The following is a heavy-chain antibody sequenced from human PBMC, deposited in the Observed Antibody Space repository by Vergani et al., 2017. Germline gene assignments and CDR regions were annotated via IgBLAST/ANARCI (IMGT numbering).Heavy chain of an antibody. CDR2: ISYDGSNK. Sequence: QVQLVESGGGVVQPGRSLRLSCAASGFTFSSYGMHWVRQAPGKGLEWVAVISYDGSNKYYADSVKGRLTISRDNSKNTLYLQMNSLRAEDTAVYYCAKGYDFQDSYFDYWGQGTLVTVSS. CDR3: AKGYDFQDSYFDY. D-gene: IGHD3-3*01. J-gene: IGHJ4*02. CDR1: GFTFSSYG. V-gene: IGHV3-30*18.